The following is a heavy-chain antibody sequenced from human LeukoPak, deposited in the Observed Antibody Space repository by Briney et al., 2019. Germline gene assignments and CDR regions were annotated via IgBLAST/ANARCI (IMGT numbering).Heavy chain of an antibody. J-gene: IGHJ4*02. V-gene: IGHV4-34*01. CDR3: ARGRGEGYYYDSSGYYCELDY. Sequence: SETLSLTCAVYGGSFSGYYWSWIRQPPGKGLEWIGEINHSGSTNYNPSLKSRVTISVDTSKNQFSLKLSSVTAADTAVYYCARGRGEGYYYDSSGYYCELDYWGQGTLVTVSS. CDR2: INHSGST. D-gene: IGHD3-22*01. CDR1: GGSFSGYY.